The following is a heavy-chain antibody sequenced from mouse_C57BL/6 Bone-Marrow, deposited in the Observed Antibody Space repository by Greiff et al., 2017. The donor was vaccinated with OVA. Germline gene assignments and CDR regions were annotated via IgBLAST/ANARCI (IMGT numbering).Heavy chain of an antibody. V-gene: IGHV1-81*01. Sequence: VKLMESGAELARPGASVKLSCKASGYTFTSYGISWVKQRTGQGLEWIGEIYPRSGNTYYNEKFKGKATLTADKSSSTAYMELRSLPSEDSAVYFCARWSPFAYWGQGTLVTVSA. CDR1: GYTFTSYG. CDR3: ARWSPFAY. CDR2: IYPRSGNT. J-gene: IGHJ3*01.